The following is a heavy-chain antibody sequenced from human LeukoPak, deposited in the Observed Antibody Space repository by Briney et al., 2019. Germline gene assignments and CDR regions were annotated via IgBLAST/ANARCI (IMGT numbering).Heavy chain of an antibody. CDR2: IKQDGSEK. Sequence: GGSLRLSCAASGFTFSTYRMSWVRQAPGKGLEWVANIKQDGSEKHYVDSVKGRFTISRDNAKNSLYLQMSSLRAEDTAVYYCTRVEETATTAAIIRKYSYYYYYYMDVWGKGNTVTVSS. CDR3: TRVEETATTAAIIRKYSYYYYYYMDV. V-gene: IGHV3-7*01. CDR1: GFTFSTYR. D-gene: IGHD4-11*01. J-gene: IGHJ6*03.